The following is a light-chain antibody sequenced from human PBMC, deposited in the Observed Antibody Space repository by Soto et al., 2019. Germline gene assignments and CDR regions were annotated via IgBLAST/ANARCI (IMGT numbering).Light chain of an antibody. CDR1: TSNIGSNY. CDR2: DNN. J-gene: IGLJ3*02. Sequence: QSVLTQPPSASGTPGQGVTISCSGSTSNIGSNYVYWYQQLPGTAPKLLIYDNNKRPSGIPDRFSGSKSGTSATLGITGLQTGDEADYYCGTWDSSLSAWVFGGGTKLTVL. CDR3: GTWDSSLSAWV. V-gene: IGLV1-51*01.